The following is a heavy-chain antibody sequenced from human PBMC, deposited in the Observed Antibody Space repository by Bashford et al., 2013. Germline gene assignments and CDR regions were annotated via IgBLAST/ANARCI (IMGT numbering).Heavy chain of an antibody. J-gene: IGHJ4*02. CDR2: INTGDGNT. D-gene: IGHD2-15*01. Sequence: VASVKVSCKASGYTFTSYTLHWVRQAPGQRLEWMGWINTGDGNTKYSLKFQGRVTITRDTSASTGYMELSSLTSEDTAVYYCARRMVVPGTFDYWGQGTLITVSS. V-gene: IGHV1-3*04. CDR1: GYTFTSYT. CDR3: ARRMVVPGTFDY.